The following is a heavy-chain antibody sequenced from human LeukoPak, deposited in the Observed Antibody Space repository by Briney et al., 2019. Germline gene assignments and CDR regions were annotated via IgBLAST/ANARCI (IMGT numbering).Heavy chain of an antibody. D-gene: IGHD5-24*01. CDR3: ARALGDGYNRGDAFDI. Sequence: ASMKVSCKASGGTFSSYAISWVRQAPGQGLEWMGGINPNSGGTNYAQKFQGRVTMTRDTSISTAYMELSRLRSDDTAVYSCARALGDGYNRGDAFDIWGQGTMVTVSS. V-gene: IGHV1-2*02. J-gene: IGHJ3*02. CDR1: GGTFSSYA. CDR2: INPNSGGT.